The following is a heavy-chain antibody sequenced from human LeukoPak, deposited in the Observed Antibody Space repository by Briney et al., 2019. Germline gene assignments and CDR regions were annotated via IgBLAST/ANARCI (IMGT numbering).Heavy chain of an antibody. V-gene: IGHV3-21*01. Sequence: GGSLRLSCAASGFTFSSYSMNWVRQAPGKGLEWVSSISSSSSYIYYADSVKGRLTISRDNAKNSLYLQMNSLRAEDTAVYYCARSEAGRVAAAKTHAFDIWGQGTMVTVSS. CDR2: ISSSSSYI. CDR1: GFTFSSYS. J-gene: IGHJ3*02. CDR3: ARSEAGRVAAAKTHAFDI. D-gene: IGHD6-13*01.